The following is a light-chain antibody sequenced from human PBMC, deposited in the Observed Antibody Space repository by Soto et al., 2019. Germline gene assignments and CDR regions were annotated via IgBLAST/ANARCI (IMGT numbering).Light chain of an antibody. CDR3: QQYGSSALT. J-gene: IGKJ4*01. Sequence: EIVLTQSPGTLSLSPGERATLSCRASQSVSSSYLAWYQQKPGQAPRLLIYGTSSRAAGIPDRFTGTGSGTDFTLTIYRLEPEDSAVYYCQQYGSSALTFGGGTKV. CDR2: GTS. CDR1: QSVSSSY. V-gene: IGKV3-20*01.